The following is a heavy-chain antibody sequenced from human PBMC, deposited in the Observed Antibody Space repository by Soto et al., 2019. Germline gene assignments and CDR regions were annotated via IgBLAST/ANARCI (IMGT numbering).Heavy chain of an antibody. J-gene: IGHJ2*01. Sequence: SVKVSCKASGGTFSSYAISWVRQAPGQGLGWMGGIIPILGTANYAQKFQGRVTITADESTSTAYMELSSLRSEDTAVYYCARVGAPYCSGGSCYNWYFDLWGRGTLVTVSS. CDR2: IIPILGTA. CDR1: GGTFSSYA. D-gene: IGHD2-15*01. V-gene: IGHV1-69*13. CDR3: ARVGAPYCSGGSCYNWYFDL.